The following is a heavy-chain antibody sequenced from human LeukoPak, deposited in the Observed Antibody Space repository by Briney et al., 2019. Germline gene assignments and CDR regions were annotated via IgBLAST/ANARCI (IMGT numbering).Heavy chain of an antibody. Sequence: SETLSLTCAVSGGSISSYYWSWIRQPPGKGLEWIGYIYYSGSTNYNPSLKSRVTISVDTSKNQFSLKLSSVTAADTAVYYCARGYYYDSSGHFDYWGQGTLVTVSS. CDR2: IYYSGST. D-gene: IGHD3-22*01. V-gene: IGHV4-59*01. CDR3: ARGYYYDSSGHFDY. CDR1: GGSISSYY. J-gene: IGHJ4*02.